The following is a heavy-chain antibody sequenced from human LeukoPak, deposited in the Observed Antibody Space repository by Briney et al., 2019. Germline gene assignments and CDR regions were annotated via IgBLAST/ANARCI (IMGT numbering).Heavy chain of an antibody. J-gene: IGHJ4*02. CDR2: INPNSGGT. CDR1: GYTFTGYY. CDR3: ARGDILTGYFSDY. D-gene: IGHD3-9*01. V-gene: IGHV1-2*02. Sequence: ASVKVSCKASGYTFTGYYMHWVRQAPGQGLEWMGWINPNSGGTNYEQKFQGRVTMTRDTSISTAYMELSRLRSDDTAVYYCARGDILTGYFSDYWGQGTLVTVSS.